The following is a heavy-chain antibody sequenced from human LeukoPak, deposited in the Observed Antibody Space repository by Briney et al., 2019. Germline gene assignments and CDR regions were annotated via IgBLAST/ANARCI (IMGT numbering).Heavy chain of an antibody. J-gene: IGHJ4*02. CDR2: INSDGSST. V-gene: IGHV3-74*01. CDR1: GFTFSSYW. Sequence: GGSLRLSCAASGFTFSSYWMHWVRQAPGKGLVWVSHINSDGSSTSYADSVKGRFTISRDNAKNTLYLEMNSLRAEDTAVYYCARDFWSGYYTFDYWGQGTLVTVSS. CDR3: ARDFWSGYYTFDY. D-gene: IGHD3-3*01.